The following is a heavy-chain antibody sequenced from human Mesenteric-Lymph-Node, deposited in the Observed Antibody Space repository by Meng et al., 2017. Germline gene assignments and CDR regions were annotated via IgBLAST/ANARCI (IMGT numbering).Heavy chain of an antibody. Sequence: GESLKISCAASGFTFSNAWMSWVRQAPGKGLEWVGRIKSKTDGGTTDYAEPVKGRFTISRDDSKNTLYLQMNSLKTEDTAVYYCTTARWELPTQFDYWGQGTLVTVSS. CDR1: GFTFSNAW. J-gene: IGHJ4*02. V-gene: IGHV3-15*01. CDR2: IKSKTDGGTT. CDR3: TTARWELPTQFDY. D-gene: IGHD1-26*01.